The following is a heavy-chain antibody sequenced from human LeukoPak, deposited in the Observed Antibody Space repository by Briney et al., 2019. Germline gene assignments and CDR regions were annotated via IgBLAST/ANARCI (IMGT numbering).Heavy chain of an antibody. V-gene: IGHV3-23*01. Sequence: GGSLRLSCLASGFTFSNYAMSWVRQAPGKGLEWVSVISGSCATTYYADSVKGRFTISRDNSKNTLYLQVDSLRAEDTAVYYCAKGLWGAYYYGMDVWGQGTTVTVSS. CDR3: AKGLWGAYYYGMDV. CDR1: GFTFSNYA. D-gene: IGHD3-16*01. J-gene: IGHJ6*02. CDR2: ISGSCATT.